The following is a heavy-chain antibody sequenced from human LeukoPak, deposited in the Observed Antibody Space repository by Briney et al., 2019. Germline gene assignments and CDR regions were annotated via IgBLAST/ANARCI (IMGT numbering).Heavy chain of an antibody. V-gene: IGHV3-11*04. CDR3: AAAAGRGGFLNY. CDR1: GFTFRDYY. CDR2: ISSSGSTI. Sequence: GGSLRLSCAASGFTFRDYYMSWIRQAPGKGLEWVSYISSSGSTIYYADSVKGRFTISRDNAKDSLYLQMNSLRAEDTAVYYCAAAAGRGGFLNYWGQGTLVTVSS. J-gene: IGHJ4*02. D-gene: IGHD6-13*01.